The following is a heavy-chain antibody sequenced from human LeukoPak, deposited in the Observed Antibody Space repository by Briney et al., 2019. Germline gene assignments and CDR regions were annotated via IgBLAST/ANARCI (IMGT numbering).Heavy chain of an antibody. D-gene: IGHD2-21*01. CDR3: AKNVVFTRYFDS. J-gene: IGHJ4*02. CDR1: GFTFSNHD. CDR2: ISGGGRTT. V-gene: IGHV3-23*01. Sequence: GGSLRLACAASGFTFSNHDMSWVRQAPGKGLQWVSVISGGGRTTEYADSVKGRFTVSRDNSVNTLSLHMDSLRVEDAAIYYCAKNVVFTRYFDSWGQGTLVTVSS.